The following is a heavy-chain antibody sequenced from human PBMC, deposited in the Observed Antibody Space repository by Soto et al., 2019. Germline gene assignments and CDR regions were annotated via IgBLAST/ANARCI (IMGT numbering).Heavy chain of an antibody. Sequence: GGSLRLSCAASGFTFDDYTMHWVRQAPGKGLEWVSLISWDGGSTYYADSVKGRFTISRDNSKNSLYLQMNSLRTEDTALYYCAKVLAGDWLVGPFDYWGQGTLVTVSS. V-gene: IGHV3-43*01. CDR1: GFTFDDYT. CDR3: AKVLAGDWLVGPFDY. D-gene: IGHD3-9*01. CDR2: ISWDGGST. J-gene: IGHJ4*02.